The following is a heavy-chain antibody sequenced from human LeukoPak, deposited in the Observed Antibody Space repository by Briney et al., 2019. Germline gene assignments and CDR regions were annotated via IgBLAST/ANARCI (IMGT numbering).Heavy chain of an antibody. CDR2: TYYRSQWKN. J-gene: IGHJ3*01. Sequence: SQTLPLTCPISGDSVPNNNYLWNWIRQSPSRALEWLGRTYYRSQWKNDYARSVMSRISVDPDTSKNQFSLHLSSVTPDDTAVYYCAGGYAFDVWGQGTMVTVSS. CDR1: GDSVPNNNYL. CDR3: AGGYAFDV. V-gene: IGHV6-1*01.